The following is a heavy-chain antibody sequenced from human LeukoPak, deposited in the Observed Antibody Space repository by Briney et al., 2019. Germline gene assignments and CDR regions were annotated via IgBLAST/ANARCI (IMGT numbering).Heavy chain of an antibody. CDR2: IYYSGST. D-gene: IGHD3-10*01. CDR3: ARVGYGSGSYFPFDY. CDR1: GGSISSSSYY. Sequence: PSETLSLTCTVSGGSISSSSYYWGWIRQPPGKGLEWIGSIYYSGSTYYNPSLKSRVVISVDTSKNQFSLKLSSVTAADTAVYYCARVGYGSGSYFPFDYWGQGTLVTVSS. V-gene: IGHV4-39*07. J-gene: IGHJ4*02.